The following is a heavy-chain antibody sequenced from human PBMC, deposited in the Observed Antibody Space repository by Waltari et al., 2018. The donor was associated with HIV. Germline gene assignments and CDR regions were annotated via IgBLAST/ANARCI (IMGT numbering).Heavy chain of an antibody. CDR3: ARRTTVTSNYYYYYGMDV. V-gene: IGHV3-48*01. CDR2: ISSSSSTI. J-gene: IGHJ6*02. Sequence: EVQLVESGGGLVQPGGSLRLSCAASGFTFSSYSMNWVRQAPGKGLEWVSYISSSSSTIYYADSVKGRFTISRDNAKNSLYLQMNSLRAEDTAVYYCARRTTVTSNYYYYYGMDVWGQGTTVTVSS. CDR1: GFTFSSYS. D-gene: IGHD4-17*01.